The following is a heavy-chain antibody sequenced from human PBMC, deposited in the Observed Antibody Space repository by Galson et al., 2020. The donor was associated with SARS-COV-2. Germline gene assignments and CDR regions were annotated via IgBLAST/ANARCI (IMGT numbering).Heavy chain of an antibody. V-gene: IGHV1-18*04. Sequence: ASVKVSCKASGYTFTSYGISWVRQAPGQGPEWMGWISAYNGNPNYAQQLQGRVTMTTDTSTSTAYMELRSLRSDDTAVYYCARDPVDFWGWFDPWGQGTLVTVSS. J-gene: IGHJ5*02. CDR3: ARDPVDFWGWFDP. D-gene: IGHD3-3*01. CDR2: ISAYNGNP. CDR1: GYTFTSYG.